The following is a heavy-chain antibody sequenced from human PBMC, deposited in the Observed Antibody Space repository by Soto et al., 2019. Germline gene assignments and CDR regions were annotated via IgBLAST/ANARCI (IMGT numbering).Heavy chain of an antibody. CDR1: GFTFSNAW. Sequence: PGGSLRLSCAASGFTFSNAWMNWVRQAPGKGLEWVGRIKSKTDGGTTDYAAPVKGRFTISRDDSKNTLYLQMNSLKTEDTAVYYCTTEWYYDSSGYLVVGFDYWGQGTLVTVSS. CDR3: TTEWYYDSSGYLVVGFDY. J-gene: IGHJ4*02. D-gene: IGHD3-22*01. CDR2: IKSKTDGGTT. V-gene: IGHV3-15*07.